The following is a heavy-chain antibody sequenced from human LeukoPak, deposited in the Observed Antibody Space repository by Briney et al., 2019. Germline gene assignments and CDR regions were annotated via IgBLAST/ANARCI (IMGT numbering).Heavy chain of an antibody. CDR3: ARDQAWLRLRSDAFDI. CDR1: GGTFSSYA. Sequence: SVKVSCKASGGTFSSYAISWVRQAPGQGLEWMGGIIPIFGTANYAQKFQGRVTITADESTSTAYMELSSLRSEDTAVYYCARDQAWLRLRSDAFDIWGQGTMVTVSS. D-gene: IGHD5-12*01. V-gene: IGHV1-69*13. J-gene: IGHJ3*02. CDR2: IIPIFGTA.